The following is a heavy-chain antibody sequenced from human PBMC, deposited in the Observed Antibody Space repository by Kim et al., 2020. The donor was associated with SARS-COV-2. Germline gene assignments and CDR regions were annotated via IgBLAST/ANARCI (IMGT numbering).Heavy chain of an antibody. V-gene: IGHV3-49*04. Sequence: GGSLRLSCTASGFTFGDYAMSWVRQAPGKGLEWVGFIRSKAYGGTTEYAASVKGRFTISRDDSKSIAYLQMNSLKTEDTAVYYCTRDELAYYYGSGSPNGVYWGQGTLVTVSS. CDR3: TRDELAYYYGSGSPNGVY. J-gene: IGHJ4*02. CDR2: IRSKAYGGTT. CDR1: GFTFGDYA. D-gene: IGHD3-10*01.